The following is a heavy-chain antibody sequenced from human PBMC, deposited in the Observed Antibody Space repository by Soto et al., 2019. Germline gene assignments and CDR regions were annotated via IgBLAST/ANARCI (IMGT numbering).Heavy chain of an antibody. V-gene: IGHV1-69*13. CDR1: GGTFSSYA. CDR2: IIPIFGTA. J-gene: IGHJ5*02. Sequence: SVKVSCKASGGTFSSYAISWVRQAPGQGLEWMGGIIPIFGTANYAQKFQGRVTITADESTSAAYMELSSLRSEDTAVYYCARWAPSYDILTWFAPGGQGTLVTVSS. D-gene: IGHD3-9*01. CDR3: ARWAPSYDILTWFAP.